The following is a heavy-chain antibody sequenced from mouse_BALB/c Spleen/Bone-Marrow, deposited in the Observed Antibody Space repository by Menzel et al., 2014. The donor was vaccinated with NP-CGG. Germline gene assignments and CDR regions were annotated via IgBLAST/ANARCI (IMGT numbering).Heavy chain of an antibody. J-gene: IGHJ3*01. CDR1: GYTFTEYT. CDR2: INPNNGGT. V-gene: IGHV1-18*01. Sequence: EVQLQQLGPEVVQPGASVKISCKTSGYTFTEYTMHWVKQSHGKSLEWLGGINPNNGGTTYNQKFKGKATLTVDKSSSTAYMELRSLTSEDSAVYYCARSYGYERSWFAYWGQGTLVTVSA. CDR3: ARSYGYERSWFAY. D-gene: IGHD2-2*01.